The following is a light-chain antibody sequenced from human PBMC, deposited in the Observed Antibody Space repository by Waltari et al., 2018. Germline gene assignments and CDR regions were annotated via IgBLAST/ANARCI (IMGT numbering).Light chain of an antibody. J-gene: IGLJ2*01. CDR2: EVS. CDR3: GSFAVRSTLL. CDR1: GTDVGGSKY. Sequence: QSALTQPASVSGPPGQSITISCTGSGTDVGGSKYVSWYQQYPGKVPRLLLYEVSNRPSGVSDRFSGSKSGNPAYLTISGLQAEDEADYYCGSFAVRSTLLFGGGTKLTVL. V-gene: IGLV2-14*01.